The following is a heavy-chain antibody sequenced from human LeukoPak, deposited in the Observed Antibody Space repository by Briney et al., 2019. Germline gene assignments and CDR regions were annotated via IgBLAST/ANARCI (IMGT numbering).Heavy chain of an antibody. CDR2: ISGSGGTT. Sequence: GGSLRLSCAASGFTFSSYGMSWVRQAPGKGLEWVSPISGSGGTTYYADSVKGRFTISRDNSKNTLYLQMNSLRGEDTAVYYCARGLGIDYWGQGTLVTVSS. D-gene: IGHD7-27*01. V-gene: IGHV3-23*01. J-gene: IGHJ4*02. CDR1: GFTFSSYG. CDR3: ARGLGIDY.